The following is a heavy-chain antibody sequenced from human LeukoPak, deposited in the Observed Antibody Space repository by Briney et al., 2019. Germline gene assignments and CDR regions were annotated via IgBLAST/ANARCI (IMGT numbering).Heavy chain of an antibody. Sequence: PSETLSLTCTVSGGSISSYYRSWIRQPPGKGLEWIGYIYYSGSTNYNPSLKSRVTISVDTSKNQFSLKLSSVTAADTAVYYCARGWGLGIWGQGTMVTVSS. V-gene: IGHV4-59*01. D-gene: IGHD2-21*01. CDR2: IYYSGST. CDR3: ARGWGLGI. CDR1: GGSISSYY. J-gene: IGHJ3*02.